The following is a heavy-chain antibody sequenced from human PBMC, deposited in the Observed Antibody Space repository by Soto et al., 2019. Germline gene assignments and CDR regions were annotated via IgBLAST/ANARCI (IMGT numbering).Heavy chain of an antibody. D-gene: IGHD4-17*01. J-gene: IGHJ4*02. Sequence: GGSLRLSCAASGFTFSNYSMHWVRQAPGKGLEWVAVISKDGDKKYYADSVKGRFTISRDNAKNSLYLQMNSLRAEDTAVYYCARDGARYGDFLDYWGQGTLVTVSS. V-gene: IGHV3-30-3*01. CDR2: ISKDGDKK. CDR1: GFTFSNYS. CDR3: ARDGARYGDFLDY.